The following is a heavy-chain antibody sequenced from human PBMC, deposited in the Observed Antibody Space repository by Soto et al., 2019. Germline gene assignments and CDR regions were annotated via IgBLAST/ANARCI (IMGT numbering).Heavy chain of an antibody. D-gene: IGHD1-1*01. CDR1: GGSISSSSYY. CDR3: ARHVYNWNDIGYMDV. V-gene: IGHV4-39*01. Sequence: QLQLQESGPGLVKPSETLSLTCTVSGGSISSSSYYWGWIRQPPGKGLEWIGSIYYSGSTYYNPSLKSRVTISVDTSKNQFSLKLSSVTAADTAVYYCARHVYNWNDIGYMDVWGKGTTVTVSS. CDR2: IYYSGST. J-gene: IGHJ6*03.